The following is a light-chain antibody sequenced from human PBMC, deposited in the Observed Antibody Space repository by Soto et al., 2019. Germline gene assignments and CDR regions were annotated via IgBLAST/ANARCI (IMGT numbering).Light chain of an antibody. CDR3: QQYDTYSPFT. CDR2: GAS. CDR1: QSISSW. V-gene: IGKV1-5*01. Sequence: DIQMTQSPSTLSASVGDRVTITCRASQSISSWLAWYQQKPGKAPKLLVYGASTLQSGVPSRFGGSGSGKEFTLTISSLQPDDFATYYCQQYDTYSPFTFGQGTKLEIK. J-gene: IGKJ2*01.